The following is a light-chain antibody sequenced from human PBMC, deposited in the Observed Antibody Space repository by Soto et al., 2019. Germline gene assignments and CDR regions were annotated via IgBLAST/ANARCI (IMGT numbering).Light chain of an antibody. CDR2: WAS. CDR3: QQYDSTPPT. V-gene: IGKV4-1*01. J-gene: IGKJ2*01. CDR1: QSVLYSSNNKNY. Sequence: DIVMTQSPDSLAVSLGERATINCKSSQSVLYSSNNKNYLAWYQQKPGQPPKLLIYWASTRESGVPDRFSGSGSGTDFTLTISSRQAEDVAVYYCQQYDSTPPTFGQGTKLEIK.